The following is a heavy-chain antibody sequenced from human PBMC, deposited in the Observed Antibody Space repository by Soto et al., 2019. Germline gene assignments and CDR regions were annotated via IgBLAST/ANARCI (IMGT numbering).Heavy chain of an antibody. J-gene: IGHJ5*02. CDR2: INHSGIT. CDR3: AKGRGFYSDNYFDP. CDR1: GGSFCGYF. V-gene: IGHV4-34*10. D-gene: IGHD3-22*01. Sequence: PSDTLSLTCTVSGGSFCGYFWTWIRQPPGKGLEWLAEINHSGITNYNPSVESRFSMSVDTSKNQFSLSLKSVTAADTAIYYCAKGRGFYSDNYFDPWGQGTQVTV.